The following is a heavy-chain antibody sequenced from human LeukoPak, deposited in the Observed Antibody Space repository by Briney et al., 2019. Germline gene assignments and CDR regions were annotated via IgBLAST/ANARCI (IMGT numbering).Heavy chain of an antibody. D-gene: IGHD5-18*01. V-gene: IGHV1-69*01. CDR2: IIPIFGTA. Sequence: ASVRVSCKASGGTFSSYAISWVRQAPGQGVEWMGGIIPIFGTANYAQKFQGRVTITADESTSTAYMELSSLRSEDTAVYYCARSQQRGYSYGRLDYWGQGTLVTVSS. J-gene: IGHJ4*02. CDR1: GGTFSSYA. CDR3: ARSQQRGYSYGRLDY.